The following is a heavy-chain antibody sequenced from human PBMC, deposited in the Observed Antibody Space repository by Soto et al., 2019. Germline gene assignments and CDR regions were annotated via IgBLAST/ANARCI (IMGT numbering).Heavy chain of an antibody. D-gene: IGHD4-17*01. CDR2: ISAYNGNT. CDR3: ARAGVFMTTVKNPPNWFDP. J-gene: IGHJ5*02. Sequence: GASVKVSCKASGYTFTSYGISWVRQAPGQGLEWMGWISAYNGNTNYAQKLQGRVTMTTDTSTSTAYMELRSLRSDDTAVYYCARAGVFMTTVKNPPNWFDPWGQGTLVTVSS. V-gene: IGHV1-18*01. CDR1: GYTFTSYG.